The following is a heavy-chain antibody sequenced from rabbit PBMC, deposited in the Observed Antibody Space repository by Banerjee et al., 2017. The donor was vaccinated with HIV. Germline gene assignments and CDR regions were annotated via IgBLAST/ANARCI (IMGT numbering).Heavy chain of an antibody. CDR3: ARDIGTSFSSYGMDL. Sequence: QSLEESGGGLVQPEGSLTLTCKASGFSFSSSDYICWVRQAPGKGLEWISCIAGSSSGFTYSATWATGRFTISKTSSTTVTLQMTSLTVADTATYFCARDIGTSFSSYGMDLWGQGTLVTVS. V-gene: IGHV1S40*01. CDR2: IAGSSSGFT. CDR1: GFSFSSSDY. D-gene: IGHD7-1*01. J-gene: IGHJ6*01.